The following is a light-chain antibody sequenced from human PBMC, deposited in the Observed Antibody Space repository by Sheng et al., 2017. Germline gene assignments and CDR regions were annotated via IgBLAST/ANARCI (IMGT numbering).Light chain of an antibody. Sequence: DIVLTQSPATLSLSPGERATLSCRASHSISTFLAWYQQRPGQGPRLLIYDTSKRAAGIPDRFSGSGSGTDFTLTISSLEPEDFAVYYCQQRSDWPLTFGGGTKVEI. CDR3: QQRSDWPLT. V-gene: IGKV3-11*01. J-gene: IGKJ4*01. CDR2: DTS. CDR1: HSISTF.